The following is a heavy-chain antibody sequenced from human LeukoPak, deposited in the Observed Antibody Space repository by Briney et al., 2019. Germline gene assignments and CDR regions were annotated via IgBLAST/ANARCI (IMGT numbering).Heavy chain of an antibody. V-gene: IGHV1-3*01. CDR3: ARDPSDLLWFGELFVWFDP. J-gene: IGHJ5*02. Sequence: ASVKVSCKASGYTFTSYAMHWVRQAPGQRLEWMGWINAGNGNTKYSQKFQGRVTITRDTSASTAYMELSSLRSEDTAVYYCARDPSDLLWFGELFVWFDPWGRGTLVTVSS. CDR1: GYTFTSYA. D-gene: IGHD3-10*01. CDR2: INAGNGNT.